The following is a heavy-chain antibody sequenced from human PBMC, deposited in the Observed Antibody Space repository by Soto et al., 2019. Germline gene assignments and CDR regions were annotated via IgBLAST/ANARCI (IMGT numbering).Heavy chain of an antibody. CDR1: GFTFSRHA. CDR2: LSDSGGSI. J-gene: IGHJ5*02. Sequence: EVQLLESGGGLVQPGGSLRLSCTASGFTFSRHAMTWVRQAPGKGLEWVSGLSDSGGSIYYADSVKGRFTISRDNSMNSLYLQINTLRAEDTCIYYCAEVSSSRYAGLSDLWGQGTLVTVSS. V-gene: IGHV3-23*01. D-gene: IGHD6-13*01. CDR3: AEVSSSRYAGLSDL.